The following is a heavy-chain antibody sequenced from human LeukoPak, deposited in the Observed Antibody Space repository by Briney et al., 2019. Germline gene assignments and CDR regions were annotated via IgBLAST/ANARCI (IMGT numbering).Heavy chain of an antibody. V-gene: IGHV1-2*02. J-gene: IGHJ5*02. CDR1: GYSFNDYY. CDR3: ARDTCDGVTCYNWFDP. Sequence: ASVKVSCKASGYSFNDYYIHWARQAPGQGLEWMGWINPNRGGTSYAQKFQGRVTMTRDTSTTTAYMELSSLRSDDTAMYYCARDTCDGVTCYNWFDPWGQGTLVTVSS. CDR2: INPNRGGT. D-gene: IGHD4-17*01.